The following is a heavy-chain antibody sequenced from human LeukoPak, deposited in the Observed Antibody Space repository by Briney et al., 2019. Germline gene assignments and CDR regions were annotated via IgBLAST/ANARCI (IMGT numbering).Heavy chain of an antibody. Sequence: ASVKVXCKASGYTFTAYYVHWVRQAPGQGLXWMGWITPNSGGTRYAQKFQGRVTMTRDTSISTAYMELSGLRSDDTAVYYCARGFRLSAIEDWFDPWGQGTLVTVSS. CDR1: GYTFTAYY. CDR3: ARGFRLSAIEDWFDP. V-gene: IGHV1-2*02. D-gene: IGHD2-2*02. CDR2: ITPNSGGT. J-gene: IGHJ5*02.